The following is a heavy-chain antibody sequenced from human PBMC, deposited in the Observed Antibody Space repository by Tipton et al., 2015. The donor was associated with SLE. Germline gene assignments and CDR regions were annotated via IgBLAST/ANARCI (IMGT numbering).Heavy chain of an antibody. D-gene: IGHD3-10*01. CDR1: GGSISSSSYY. J-gene: IGHJ4*02. V-gene: IGHV4-39*07. CDR2: IYYSGST. Sequence: TLSLTCTVSGGSISSSSYYWGWIRQPPGKGLEWIGSIYYSGSTYYNPSLKSRVTISADTSKNQFSLKLSSVTAADTAVYYCARGGPHYYGSGSPLYYWGQGTLVTVSS. CDR3: ARGGPHYYGSGSPLYY.